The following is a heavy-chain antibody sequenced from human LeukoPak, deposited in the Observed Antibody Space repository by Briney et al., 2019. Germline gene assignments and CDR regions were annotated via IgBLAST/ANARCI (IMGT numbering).Heavy chain of an antibody. CDR2: ISWDGGST. CDR1: GFTFDDYT. V-gene: IGHV3-43*01. J-gene: IGHJ6*02. D-gene: IGHD6-19*01. CDR3: AKDAVADDYYYYGMDV. Sequence: GGSLRLSCAASGFTFDDYTMHWVRQAPGKGLEWVSLISWDGGSTYYADSVKGRFTISRDNSKNSLYLQMNSLRTEDTALCYCAKDAVADDYYYYGMDVWGQGTTVTVSS.